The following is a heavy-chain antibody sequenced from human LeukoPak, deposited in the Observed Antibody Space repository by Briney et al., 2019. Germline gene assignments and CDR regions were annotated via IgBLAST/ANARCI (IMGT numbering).Heavy chain of an antibody. CDR1: GGSFSGYY. CDR2: INHSGST. Sequence: PSETLSLTCAVYGGSFSGYYWSWIRQPPGKGLEWIGEINHSGSTNYNPSLKSRVTISVDTSKNQFSLKLSSVTAADTAVYYCARGAELWELIEAGGPDYWGQGTLVTVSS. V-gene: IGHV4-34*01. D-gene: IGHD1-26*01. J-gene: IGHJ4*02. CDR3: ARGAELWELIEAGGPDY.